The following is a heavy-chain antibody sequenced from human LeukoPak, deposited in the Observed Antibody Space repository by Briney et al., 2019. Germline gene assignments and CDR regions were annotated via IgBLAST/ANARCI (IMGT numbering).Heavy chain of an antibody. CDR2: ISGSGGST. CDR1: GFTLSSYA. CDR3: AKGGYSCGWSHFDY. J-gene: IGHJ4*02. V-gene: IGHV3-23*01. D-gene: IGHD5-18*01. Sequence: GGSLRLSCAASGFTLSSYAMSWVRQAPGKGLEWVSAISGSGGSTYYADSVKGRFTISRDNSKNTLYLQMNSLRAEDTAVYYCAKGGYSCGWSHFDYWGQGTLVTVSS.